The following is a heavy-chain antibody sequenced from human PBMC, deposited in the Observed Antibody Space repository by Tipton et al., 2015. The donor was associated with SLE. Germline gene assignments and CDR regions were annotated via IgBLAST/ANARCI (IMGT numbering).Heavy chain of an antibody. CDR1: GGSFSGYY. Sequence: SCAVYGGSFSGYYWSWIRQPPGKGLEWIGEINHSGSTNYNPSLKSRVTISVDTSKNQFSLKLSSVTAADTAVYYCARGGRTDGYKSKYFDLWGRGTLVTVSS. J-gene: IGHJ2*01. D-gene: IGHD5-24*01. CDR3: ARGGRTDGYKSKYFDL. CDR2: INHSGST. V-gene: IGHV4-34*01.